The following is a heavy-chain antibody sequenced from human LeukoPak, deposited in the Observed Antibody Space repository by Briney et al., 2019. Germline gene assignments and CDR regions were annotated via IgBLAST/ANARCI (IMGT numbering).Heavy chain of an antibody. CDR1: GFTFSSYA. D-gene: IGHD2-2*01. V-gene: IGHV3-23*01. CDR3: AKVWKYQLLSDAFDI. Sequence: GGSLRLSCAASGFTFSSYAMSWVRQAPGKGLEWVSAISGSGGSTYYADSVKGRFTISRDNSKNALYLQMNSLRAEDTAVYYCAKVWKYQLLSDAFDIWGQGTMVTVSS. CDR2: ISGSGGST. J-gene: IGHJ3*02.